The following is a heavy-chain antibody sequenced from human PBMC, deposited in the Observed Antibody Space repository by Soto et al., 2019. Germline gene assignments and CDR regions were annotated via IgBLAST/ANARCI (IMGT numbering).Heavy chain of an antibody. CDR3: ARGPITTNPRFDP. CDR1: GGSFSGYY. CDR2: INHSGST. V-gene: IGHV4-34*01. D-gene: IGHD3-22*01. J-gene: IGHJ5*02. Sequence: SEALSLTCAVYGGSFSGYYWSWIRQPPGKGLEWIGEINHSGSTNYNPSLKSRVTISVDTSKNQFSLKLTSVTAADTAVYYCARGPITTNPRFDPWGQGTLVTVSS.